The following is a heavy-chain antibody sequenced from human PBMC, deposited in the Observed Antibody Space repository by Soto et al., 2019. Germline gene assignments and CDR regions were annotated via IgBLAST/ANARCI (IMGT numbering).Heavy chain of an antibody. CDR3: ARELYYDILTGAPGIYYYGMDV. Sequence: ASVKVSCKASGGTFSSYAISWVRQAPGQGLEWMGGIIPIFGTANYAQKFQGRVTITADKSTSTAYMELSSLRSEDTAVYYCARELYYDILTGAPGIYYYGMDVWGQGTTVTVSS. D-gene: IGHD3-9*01. V-gene: IGHV1-69*06. CDR2: IIPIFGTA. J-gene: IGHJ6*02. CDR1: GGTFSSYA.